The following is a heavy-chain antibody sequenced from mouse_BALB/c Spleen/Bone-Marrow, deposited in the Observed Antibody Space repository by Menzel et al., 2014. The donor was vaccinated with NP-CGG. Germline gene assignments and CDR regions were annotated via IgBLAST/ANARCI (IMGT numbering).Heavy chain of an antibody. D-gene: IGHD1-2*01. CDR1: GFDFSRYW. CDR3: ASLHYYCFFAY. CDR2: INPDSSTI. V-gene: IGHV4-1*02. J-gene: IGHJ3*01. Sequence: VQLKESGGGLVQPGGSLKLSCAASGFDFSRYWMSWVRQAPGKGLEWIGDINPDSSTINYTPSLKDKFIISRDNAKNTLYLQMSKMSSEATALYFCASLHYYCFFAYWGQGTLLTVSA.